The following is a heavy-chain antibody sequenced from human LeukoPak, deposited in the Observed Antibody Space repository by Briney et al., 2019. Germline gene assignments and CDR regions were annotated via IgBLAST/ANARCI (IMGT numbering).Heavy chain of an antibody. Sequence: GGSLRLSCAASGFTFSTYDMHWVRQAPGKGLEWVAIISYDGSDKYYADSVKGRFTISRDNSKNTLYLQTNSLRAEDTAVYYCAKDFGEAAFDIWGQGTMVTVSS. J-gene: IGHJ3*02. V-gene: IGHV3-30*18. D-gene: IGHD3-10*01. CDR2: ISYDGSDK. CDR1: GFTFSTYD. CDR3: AKDFGEAAFDI.